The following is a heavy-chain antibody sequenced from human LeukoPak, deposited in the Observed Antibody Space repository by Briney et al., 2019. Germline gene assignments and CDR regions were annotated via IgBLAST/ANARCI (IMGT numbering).Heavy chain of an antibody. CDR1: GFTFSSYA. V-gene: IGHV3-23*01. Sequence: GGSLRLSCAASGFTFSSYAMSWVRQAPGKGLEWVSAISGSGGSTYYADSVKGRFTISRDNSKNTLYLQMNSLRAEDTAVYYCAKDQSRYFYDSSAYPRHWFDPWGQGTLVTVSS. CDR3: AKDQSRYFYDSSAYPRHWFDP. CDR2: ISGSGGST. J-gene: IGHJ5*02. D-gene: IGHD3-22*01.